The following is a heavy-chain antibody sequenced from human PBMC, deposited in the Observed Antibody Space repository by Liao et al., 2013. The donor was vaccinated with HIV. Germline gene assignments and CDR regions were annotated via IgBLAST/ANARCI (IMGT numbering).Heavy chain of an antibody. D-gene: IGHD1-1*01. Sequence: QIHLVQWGAGLLESSETLSLTCSVYGGPLDGYYWSWIRQPAGKGLEWIGRIYTSGSTNYNPSLKSRVTMSVDTSKNQFSLKLSSVTAADTAVYYCARRYNWNDVSFDYWGQGTLVTVSS. J-gene: IGHJ4*02. CDR1: GGPLDGYY. V-gene: IGHV4-59*10. CDR3: ARRYNWNDVSFDY. CDR2: IYTSGST.